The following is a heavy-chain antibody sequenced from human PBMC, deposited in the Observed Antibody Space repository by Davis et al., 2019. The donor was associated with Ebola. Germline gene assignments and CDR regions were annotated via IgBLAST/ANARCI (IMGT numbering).Heavy chain of an antibody. CDR1: GFTFSTYS. Sequence: GESLKISCAASGFTFSTYSMSWVRQAPGKGLEWVSSISSDSDYIYYADSAKGRFTISRDNSKNSLYLQMTSLRAEDTAVYYCARAQAYRGYDAGFFDYWGQGTLVTVSS. D-gene: IGHD5-12*01. V-gene: IGHV3-21*01. CDR2: ISSDSDYI. J-gene: IGHJ4*02. CDR3: ARAQAYRGYDAGFFDY.